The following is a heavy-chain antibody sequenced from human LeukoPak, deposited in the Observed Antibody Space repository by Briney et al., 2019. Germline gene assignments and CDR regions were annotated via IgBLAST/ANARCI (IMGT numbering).Heavy chain of an antibody. J-gene: IGHJ4*02. V-gene: IGHV4-34*01. CDR3: ARGDYGDYFDY. CDR1: GGSFSGYY. Sequence: SETLSLTCAVYGGSFSGYYWSWIRQPPGKGLEWIGSIYYSGSTYYNPSLKSRVTISVDTSKNQFSLKLSSVTAADTAVYYCARGDYGDYFDYWGQGTLVTVSS. CDR2: IYYSGST. D-gene: IGHD4-17*01.